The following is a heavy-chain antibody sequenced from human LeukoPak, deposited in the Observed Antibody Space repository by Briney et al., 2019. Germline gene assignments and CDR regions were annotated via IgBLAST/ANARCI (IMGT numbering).Heavy chain of an antibody. D-gene: IGHD3-16*02. CDR2: ISGSGNTI. CDR1: GFTFSSYE. J-gene: IGHJ4*02. Sequence: PGGSLRLSCADSGFTFSSYEINWVRQAPGKGLEWVSYISGSGNTIYYADSVKGRFTISRDNAKNSLYLQMNSLRAEDTAVYYCARVYWGSYRFLDYWGQGTLVTVSS. CDR3: ARVYWGSYRFLDY. V-gene: IGHV3-48*03.